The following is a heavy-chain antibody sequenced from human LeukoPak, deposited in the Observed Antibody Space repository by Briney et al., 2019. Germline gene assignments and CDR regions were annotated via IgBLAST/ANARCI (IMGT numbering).Heavy chain of an antibody. CDR2: IRYSGTTV. CDR1: GFPFSDYS. D-gene: IGHD3-10*01. CDR3: ARAAMTSGLYAFDV. J-gene: IGHJ3*01. V-gene: IGHV3-48*02. Sequence: GGSLRLSCVGSGFPFSDYSMNCVRQAPGEGLEWGSFIRYSGTTVYYADSLKGRFTISRDNAKNTLYLQMDSLRDEDTAIYYCARAAMTSGLYAFDVWGQGTMVTVSS.